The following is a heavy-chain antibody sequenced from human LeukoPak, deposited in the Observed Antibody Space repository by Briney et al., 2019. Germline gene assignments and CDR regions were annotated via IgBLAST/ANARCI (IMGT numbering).Heavy chain of an antibody. Sequence: SETLSLTCSVSGGSISSYYWSWIRQPPGKGLEWIGYIYYSGSTNYNPSLYSRVTISVDTSKNQFSLKLSSVTAADTAIYYCARAGAIAARPDFDYWGQGALVTVSS. CDR2: IYYSGST. D-gene: IGHD6-6*01. J-gene: IGHJ4*02. V-gene: IGHV4-59*01. CDR3: ARAGAIAARPDFDY. CDR1: GGSISSYY.